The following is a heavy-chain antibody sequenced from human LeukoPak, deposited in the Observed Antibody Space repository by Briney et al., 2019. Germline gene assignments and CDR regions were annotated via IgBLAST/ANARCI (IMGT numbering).Heavy chain of an antibody. CDR2: IYSGGST. V-gene: IGHV3-53*01. D-gene: IGHD6-19*01. CDR1: GFTVSSNY. J-gene: IGHJ4*02. CDR3: ARGSIAVAAYFDY. Sequence: PGGSLRLSCAASGFTVSSNYMSWVRQAPGKGLEWVSVIYSGGSTYYADSVKGRFTISRDNSKNTLYLQMNSLRAEDTAVYYCARGSIAVAAYFDYWGQGTLVTVSS.